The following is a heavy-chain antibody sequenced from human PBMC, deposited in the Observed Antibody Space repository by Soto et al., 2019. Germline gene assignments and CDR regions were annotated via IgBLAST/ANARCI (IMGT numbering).Heavy chain of an antibody. CDR3: AHIKVFGVVTDYPFDY. CDR1: GFSLSTSGVG. Sequence: QITLKESGPTLVKPTQTLTLTCTFSGFSLSTSGVGVGWIRQPPGKALEWLALIYWNDDKRYSPSLKSRLTITKDTSKNQVVLTMTNMDPVDTATYYCAHIKVFGVVTDYPFDYWGQGTLVTVSS. J-gene: IGHJ4*02. CDR2: IYWNDDK. V-gene: IGHV2-5*01. D-gene: IGHD3-3*01.